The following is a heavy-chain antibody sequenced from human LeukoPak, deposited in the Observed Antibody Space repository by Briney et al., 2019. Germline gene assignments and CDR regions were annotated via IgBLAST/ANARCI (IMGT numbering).Heavy chain of an antibody. D-gene: IGHD2-15*01. CDR2: ITNDGSST. J-gene: IGHJ6*02. V-gene: IGHV3-74*01. Sequence: GGSLRLSCAASGLTFSSHWMHWVRQAPGEGLVWVSRITNDGSSTTYADSVKGRFTISRDNAKNMLYLQVNSLRAEDTAVYYCAVGGAHGMDVWGQGTTVTVSS. CDR1: GLTFSSHW. CDR3: AVGGAHGMDV.